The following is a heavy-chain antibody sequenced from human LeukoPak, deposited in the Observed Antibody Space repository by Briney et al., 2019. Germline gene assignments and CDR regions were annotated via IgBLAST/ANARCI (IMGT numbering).Heavy chain of an antibody. CDR3: ASADFWSGYYTQNPYAFDI. CDR1: GFTVSSNY. V-gene: IGHV3-66*02. CDR2: IYSGGST. Sequence: GGPLRLSCAASGFTVSSNYMSWVRQAPGKGLEWVSVIYSGGSTYYADSVKGRFTISRDNSKNTLYLQMNSLRAEDTAVYYCASADFWSGYYTQNPYAFDIWGQGTMVTVSS. D-gene: IGHD3-3*01. J-gene: IGHJ3*02.